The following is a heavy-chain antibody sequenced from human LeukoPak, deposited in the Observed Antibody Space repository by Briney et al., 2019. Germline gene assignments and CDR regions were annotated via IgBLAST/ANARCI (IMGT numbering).Heavy chain of an antibody. J-gene: IGHJ4*02. Sequence: GGSLRLSCAASGFSFSSYWMSCVRQAPGKGLEWVSYISSGGSTIYYADSVEGRFTISRDNAKNSLYLQMNSLRAEDTAVYYCAREGSRYCSGGNCPFDYWGQGTLVTVSS. CDR2: ISSGGSTI. V-gene: IGHV3-48*04. CDR1: GFSFSSYW. D-gene: IGHD2-15*01. CDR3: AREGSRYCSGGNCPFDY.